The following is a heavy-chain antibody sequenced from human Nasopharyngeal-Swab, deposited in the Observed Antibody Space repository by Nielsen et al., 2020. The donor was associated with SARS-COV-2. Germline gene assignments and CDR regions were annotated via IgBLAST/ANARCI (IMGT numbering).Heavy chain of an antibody. J-gene: IGHJ5*02. CDR1: GYTFTGYY. V-gene: IGHV1-2*02. Sequence: ASVKVSCKASGYTFTGYYMHWVRQAPGQGLEWMGWINPNSGGTNYAQKFQGRVTMTRDTSISTAYMELSRLRSDDTAVYYCARGGIQLWERQNWFDPWDQGTLVTVSS. CDR2: INPNSGGT. CDR3: ARGGIQLWERQNWFDP. D-gene: IGHD5-18*01.